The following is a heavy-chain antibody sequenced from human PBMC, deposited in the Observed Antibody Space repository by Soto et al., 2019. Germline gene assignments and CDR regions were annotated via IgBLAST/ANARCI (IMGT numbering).Heavy chain of an antibody. V-gene: IGHV3-74*01. Sequence: EVQLVESGGGLVQPGGSLRLSCAASGFTLSNYWMDWVRQAPGKGLVWVSSIHSDGGGTSYAESVKGRFTISRDTAENKMYLQMNSLRADDTAVYYCATLPPGSWGQGTLVTVSS. CDR2: IHSDGGGT. J-gene: IGHJ4*02. CDR1: GFTLSNYW. CDR3: ATLPPGS. D-gene: IGHD7-27*01.